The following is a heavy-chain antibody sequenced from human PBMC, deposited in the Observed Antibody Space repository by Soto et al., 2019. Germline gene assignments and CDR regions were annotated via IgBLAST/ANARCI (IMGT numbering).Heavy chain of an antibody. CDR2: ISSSSSYI. CDR3: ARKPTGTKAFDI. V-gene: IGHV3-21*01. CDR1: GFTFSSYS. J-gene: IGHJ3*02. D-gene: IGHD1-1*01. Sequence: PGGSLRLSCAASGFTFSSYSMNWVRQAPGKGLEWVSSISSSSSYIYYADSVKGRFTISRDNAKNSLYLQMNSLRAEDTAVYYCARKPTGTKAFDIWGQGTMVTVSS.